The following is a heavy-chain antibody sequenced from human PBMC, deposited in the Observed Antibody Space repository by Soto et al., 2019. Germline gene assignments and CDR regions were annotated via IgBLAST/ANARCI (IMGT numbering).Heavy chain of an antibody. V-gene: IGHV4-39*07. CDR2: IHHSGST. Sequence: SETLSLTCTVSGDSISSNSHYWGWIRQPPGKGLESIANIHHSGSTNCNPSLKSRVTISLDKSKNQFSLKLSSVTAADTALYYCARKTTVAANWFDPWGQGTLVTVSS. D-gene: IGHD6-19*01. CDR1: GDSISSNSHY. J-gene: IGHJ5*02. CDR3: ARKTTVAANWFDP.